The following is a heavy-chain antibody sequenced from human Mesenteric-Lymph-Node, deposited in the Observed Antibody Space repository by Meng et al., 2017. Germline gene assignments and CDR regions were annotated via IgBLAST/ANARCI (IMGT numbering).Heavy chain of an antibody. D-gene: IGHD6-19*01. CDR2: IKENGGET. J-gene: IGHJ4*02. Sequence: GGSLRLSCEASGFSFRSYWMGWVRQRPGKGLEWVANIKENGGETYSRDSVKGRFTISRDNDKNSLYLQMDSLRVDDTGVYYCTKDGSGWSAYWGQGVLVTVSS. CDR1: GFSFRSYW. CDR3: TKDGSGWSAY. V-gene: IGHV3-7*03.